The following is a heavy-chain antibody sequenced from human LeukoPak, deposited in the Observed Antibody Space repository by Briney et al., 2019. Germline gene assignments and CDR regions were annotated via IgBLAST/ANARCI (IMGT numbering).Heavy chain of an antibody. D-gene: IGHD3-10*01. Sequence: SETLSLTCTVSGGSVSSGSYYWSWIRQPPGKGLEWIGYIYYTGSTNYNPSLKSRVTISVDTSKNQFSLKLSPVTPADTAVYYCARLWFGELSRAFDYWGQGTLVTVSS. CDR1: GGSVSSGSYY. J-gene: IGHJ4*02. CDR3: ARLWFGELSRAFDY. CDR2: IYYTGST. V-gene: IGHV4-61*01.